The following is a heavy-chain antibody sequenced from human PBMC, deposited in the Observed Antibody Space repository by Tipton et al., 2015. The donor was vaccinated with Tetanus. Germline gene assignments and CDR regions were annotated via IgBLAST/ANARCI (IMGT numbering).Heavy chain of an antibody. D-gene: IGHD4-17*01. CDR2: ISASGGDT. CDR1: GFTFSSYA. J-gene: IGHJ6*02. V-gene: IGHV3-23*01. Sequence: SLRLSCAASGFTFSSYAMGWVRRAPGQGLEYVSAISASGGDTYYADSVKGRFTISRDNSKNTQYLQMNSLRAEDTAVYYCAKDTAPKSYYYGMDVWGQGTTVTVSS. CDR3: AKDTAPKSYYYGMDV.